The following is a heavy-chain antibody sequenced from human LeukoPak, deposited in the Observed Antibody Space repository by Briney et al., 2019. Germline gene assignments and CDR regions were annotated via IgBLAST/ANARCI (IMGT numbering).Heavy chain of an antibody. J-gene: IGHJ4*02. CDR3: ARRRGNTSGFQGYYFDY. CDR1: GGSVSSGDYY. D-gene: IGHD6-19*01. V-gene: IGHV4-31*03. CDR2: IYYSGNT. Sequence: SETLSLTCTVSGGSVSSGDYYWSWIRQLPGKGLEWIGYIYYSGNTYYNPSLKSRLTISVDTSKNQSSLKLSSVTAADTAVYYCARRRGNTSGFQGYYFDYWGQGTLVTVSS.